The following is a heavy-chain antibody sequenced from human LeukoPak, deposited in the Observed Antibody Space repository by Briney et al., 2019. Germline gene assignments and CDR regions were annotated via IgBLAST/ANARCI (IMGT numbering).Heavy chain of an antibody. CDR3: ARDSVLGYSSGWYRLEHFDY. D-gene: IGHD6-19*01. CDR1: GFTFSDYY. CDR2: ISGSGSTI. V-gene: IGHV3-11*04. Sequence: GGSLRLSCAASGFTFSDYYMSWIRQAPGKGLEWVSDISGSGSTIYYADSVKGRFTISRDNAKNSLYLQMNSLRAEDTAVYYCARDSVLGYSSGWYRLEHFDYWGQGTLVTVSS. J-gene: IGHJ4*02.